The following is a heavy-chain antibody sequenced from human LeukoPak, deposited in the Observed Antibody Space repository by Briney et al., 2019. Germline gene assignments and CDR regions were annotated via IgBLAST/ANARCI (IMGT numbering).Heavy chain of an antibody. CDR3: ARENYGVVIN. J-gene: IGHJ4*02. CDR2: INHSGST. D-gene: IGHD3-3*01. CDR1: GGSFSGYY. V-gene: IGHV4-34*01. Sequence: PSETLSLTCAVYGGSFSGYYWSWIRQPPGKGLEWIGEINHSGSTNYNPSLKSRVTISVDTSKNQFSLKLSSVTAADTAVYYCARENYGVVINWGQGTLVTVSS.